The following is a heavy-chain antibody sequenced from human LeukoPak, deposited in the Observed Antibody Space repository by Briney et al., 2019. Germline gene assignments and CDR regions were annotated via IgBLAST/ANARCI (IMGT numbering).Heavy chain of an antibody. CDR1: GFTFSSYA. J-gene: IGHJ6*02. Sequence: GGSLRLSCAASGFTFSSYAMSWVRQAPGKGLVWVSRIKSDGSNTAYADSVKGRFTISRDNAKNTLYLQMNSLRAEDTAVYYCAKAIYYYGSGSYSYGMDVWGQGTTVTVSS. CDR3: AKAIYYYGSGSYSYGMDV. D-gene: IGHD3-10*01. V-gene: IGHV3-74*01. CDR2: IKSDGSNT.